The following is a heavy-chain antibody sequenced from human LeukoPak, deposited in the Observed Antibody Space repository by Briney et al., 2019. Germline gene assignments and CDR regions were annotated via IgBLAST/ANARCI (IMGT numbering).Heavy chain of an antibody. CDR2: INHSGST. Sequence: HPSETLSLTCAVYGVSFSGYYWSWIRQPPGKGLEWIGEINHSGSTNYNPSLRSRVTISVDTSKNQFSLKLSSVTAADTAVYYCARHPRHCSGGSCYNAWFDPWGQGTLVTVSS. D-gene: IGHD2-15*01. CDR1: GVSFSGYY. V-gene: IGHV4-34*01. CDR3: ARHPRHCSGGSCYNAWFDP. J-gene: IGHJ5*02.